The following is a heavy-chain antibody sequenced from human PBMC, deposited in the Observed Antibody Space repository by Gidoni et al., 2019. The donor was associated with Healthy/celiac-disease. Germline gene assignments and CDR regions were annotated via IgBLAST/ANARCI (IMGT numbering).Heavy chain of an antibody. D-gene: IGHD2-8*01. CDR3: ATYLKAGAFDI. CDR1: GFTLSSYG. CDR2: IWYEGSNK. V-gene: IGHV3-33*01. Sequence: QVQLVESGGGVVQPGRSLRLSCGASGFTLSSYGMHWVRQAPGKGLEGVAVIWYEGSNKYYADSVKGRFTISRDNSKNTLYLQMNSLRAEDTAVYYCATYLKAGAFDIWGQGTMVTVSS. J-gene: IGHJ3*02.